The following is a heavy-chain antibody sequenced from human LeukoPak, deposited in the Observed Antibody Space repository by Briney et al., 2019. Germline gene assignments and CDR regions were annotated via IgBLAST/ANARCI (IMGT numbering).Heavy chain of an antibody. Sequence: PSETLSLTCTVSGVSFSSGGNYWSWRPPPPGQDLECIRNLNYSESTYFNPSLKSLVTISVDTSKNQFSLKLSSVTAADTAVYYCDRSRTLGHVFDYWGQGTLVTVSS. V-gene: IGHV4-30-4*08. J-gene: IGHJ4*02. D-gene: IGHD1/OR15-1a*01. CDR1: GVSFSSGGNY. CDR3: DRSRTLGHVFDY. CDR2: LNYSEST.